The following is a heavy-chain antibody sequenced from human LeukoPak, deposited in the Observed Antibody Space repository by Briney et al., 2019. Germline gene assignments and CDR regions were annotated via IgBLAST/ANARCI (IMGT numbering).Heavy chain of an antibody. D-gene: IGHD6-19*01. Sequence: GGSLRLSCAASGFTFSAFSMNWVRQAPGKGLEWLSYISSSSIIIHYADSVKGRFTISRDKAKNSLYLQMNSLRAEDTAIYYCAKEDRSGWWFEDWGQGTLVTVSS. CDR3: AKEDRSGWWFED. CDR2: ISSSSIII. V-gene: IGHV3-48*01. CDR1: GFTFSAFS. J-gene: IGHJ4*02.